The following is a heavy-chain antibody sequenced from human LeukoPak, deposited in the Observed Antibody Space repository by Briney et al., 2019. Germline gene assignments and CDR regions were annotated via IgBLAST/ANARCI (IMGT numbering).Heavy chain of an antibody. V-gene: IGHV3-23*01. CDR3: AKGSYYDSSGSFYFDY. Sequence: GGSLRLSCAASGFTFSSYAMSWVRQAPGKGLEWVSGISGSGDNTYYADSVKGRFTISRDNSKNTLYVQVNSLGTEDTASYYCAKGSYYDSSGSFYFDYWGQGTLVTVSS. CDR1: GFTFSSYA. J-gene: IGHJ4*02. CDR2: ISGSGDNT. D-gene: IGHD3-22*01.